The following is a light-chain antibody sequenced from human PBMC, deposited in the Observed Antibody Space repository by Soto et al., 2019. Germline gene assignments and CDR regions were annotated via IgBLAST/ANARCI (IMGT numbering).Light chain of an antibody. CDR3: QQYNNWPPNLT. CDR1: QSVSSN. CDR2: GAS. V-gene: IGKV3D-15*01. J-gene: IGKJ4*01. Sequence: DIVMTQSPESLAVSLGERATLSCRASQSVSSNLAWYQQKPGQAPRLLIYGASTRATGIPARFSGSGSGTEFTLTISSLQSEDFAVYYCQQYNNWPPNLTFGGGTKVDIK.